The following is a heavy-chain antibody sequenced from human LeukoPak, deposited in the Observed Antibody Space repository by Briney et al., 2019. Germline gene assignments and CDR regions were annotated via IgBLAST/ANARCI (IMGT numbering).Heavy chain of an antibody. CDR3: AIDPCSSTSCYYYYGMDV. J-gene: IGHJ6*02. D-gene: IGHD2-2*01. CDR2: ISGSGGST. Sequence: GALRLSCAASGFTFSSYAMSWVRQAPGKGLEWVSAISGSGGSTYYADSVKGRFTISRDNSKNTLYLQMNSLRAEDTAVYYCAIDPCSSTSCYYYYGMDVWGQGTTVTVSS. V-gene: IGHV3-23*01. CDR1: GFTFSSYA.